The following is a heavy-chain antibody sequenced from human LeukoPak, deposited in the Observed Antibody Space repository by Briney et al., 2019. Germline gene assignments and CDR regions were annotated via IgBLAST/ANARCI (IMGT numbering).Heavy chain of an antibody. CDR2: ITQDGNDK. CDR1: GFTFSSYW. D-gene: IGHD3-10*01. J-gene: IGHJ3*02. V-gene: IGHV3-7*01. Sequence: PGGSLRLSCAASGFTFSSYWMSWVRQAPGKGLEWVANITQDGNDKNYVDSVKGRFTISRDNAKNSLYLQMNSLRAEDTAVYYCARAIMVRGVISPDAFDIWGQGTMVTVSS. CDR3: ARAIMVRGVISPDAFDI.